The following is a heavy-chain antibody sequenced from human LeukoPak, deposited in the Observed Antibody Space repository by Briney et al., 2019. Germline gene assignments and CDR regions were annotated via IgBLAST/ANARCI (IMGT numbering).Heavy chain of an antibody. D-gene: IGHD3-10*01. Sequence: SETLSLTCAVYGGSFSGYYWSWIRQPPGKGLEWIGEINHSGSTNYNPSLKSRVTISVDTSKNQFSLKLSSVTAADTAVYYCARGYYGPRRWFDPWGQGTLVTVSA. J-gene: IGHJ5*02. CDR2: INHSGST. CDR3: ARGYYGPRRWFDP. CDR1: GGSFSGYY. V-gene: IGHV4-34*01.